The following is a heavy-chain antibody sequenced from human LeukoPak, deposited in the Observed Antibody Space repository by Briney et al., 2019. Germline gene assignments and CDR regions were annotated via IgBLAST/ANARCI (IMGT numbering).Heavy chain of an antibody. J-gene: IGHJ4*02. CDR3: ARGSYYDSSGRNAPFDY. V-gene: IGHV1-69*05. CDR1: GGTFSSYA. D-gene: IGHD3-22*01. CDR2: IIPIFGTA. Sequence: GSSVKVSCKASGGTFSSYAISWVRQAPGPGLEWMGGIIPIFGTANYAQKFQGRVTITTDESTSTAYMELSSLRSEDTAVYYCARGSYYDSSGRNAPFDYWGQGTLVTVSS.